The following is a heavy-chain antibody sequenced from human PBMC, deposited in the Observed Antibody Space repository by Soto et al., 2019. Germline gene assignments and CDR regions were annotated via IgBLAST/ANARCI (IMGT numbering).Heavy chain of an antibody. D-gene: IGHD6-19*01. CDR2: IYYSGTT. CDR3: ARSYIGGNFDP. Sequence: SETLSLTCIVSGDSMTNDYWSWIRQPPGKGLEWIGYIYYSGTTDYNPSLQSRLSRSIDTSRKQFSLNLSSVTAAETAMYYCARSYIGGNFDPWGQGTLVTVSS. V-gene: IGHV4-59*01. CDR1: GDSMTNDY. J-gene: IGHJ5*02.